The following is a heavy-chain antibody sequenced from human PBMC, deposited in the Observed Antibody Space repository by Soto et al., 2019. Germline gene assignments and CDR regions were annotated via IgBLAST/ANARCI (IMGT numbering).Heavy chain of an antibody. CDR1: GFTFSSYS. V-gene: IGHV3-48*01. J-gene: IGHJ6*03. Sequence: PGGSLRLSCAASGFTFSSYSMNWVRQAPGKGLEWVSYISSSSSTIYYADSVKGRFTISRDNAKNSLYLQMNSLRAEDTAVYYCARDAPYDFWSGYEYYYYMDVWGKGTTVTVSS. CDR3: ARDAPYDFWSGYEYYYYMDV. D-gene: IGHD3-3*01. CDR2: ISSSSSTI.